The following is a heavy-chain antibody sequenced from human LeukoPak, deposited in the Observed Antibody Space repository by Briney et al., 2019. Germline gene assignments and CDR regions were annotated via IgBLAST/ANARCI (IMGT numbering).Heavy chain of an antibody. J-gene: IGHJ5*02. CDR1: GYTFTSYA. V-gene: IGHV1-3*01. CDR2: INAGNGNT. D-gene: IGHD3-3*01. Sequence: VASVKVSCKASGYTFTSYAMHWVRQAPGQRLEWMGWINAGNGNTKYSQKFQGRVTITRDTSASTAYMELSSLRSEDTAVYYCARVAGLYYDFWSGYKDWFDPWGQGTLVTVSS. CDR3: ARVAGLYYDFWSGYKDWFDP.